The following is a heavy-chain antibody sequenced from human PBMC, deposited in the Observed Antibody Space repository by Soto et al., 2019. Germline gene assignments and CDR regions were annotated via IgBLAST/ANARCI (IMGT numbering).Heavy chain of an antibody. V-gene: IGHV4-34*01. CDR1: GGSFSGYY. D-gene: IGHD3-10*01. Sequence: PSETLSLTCAVYGGSFSGYYWNWIRQPPGKGLEWIGEINHSGSTNYNPSLKSRVTISVDTSKNQFSLKLSSVTAADTAVYYCVRVSGIYYYGMDVWGQGTTVNVAS. CDR2: INHSGST. J-gene: IGHJ6*02. CDR3: VRVSGIYYYGMDV.